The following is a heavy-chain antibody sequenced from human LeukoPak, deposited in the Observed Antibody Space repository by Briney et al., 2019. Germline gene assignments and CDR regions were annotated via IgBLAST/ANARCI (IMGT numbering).Heavy chain of an antibody. Sequence: QTGGSLRLSCAASGFTFSTYGMHWVRQAPGKGLEWVSVIYSGGGTYYADSVKGRFTISRDTSKNTLYLQMNSPRAEDTAVYYCTRVLSGSYSGMDVWGQGTTVTVSS. CDR3: TRVLSGSYSGMDV. CDR1: GFTFSTYG. J-gene: IGHJ6*02. CDR2: IYSGGGT. D-gene: IGHD1-26*01. V-gene: IGHV3-53*01.